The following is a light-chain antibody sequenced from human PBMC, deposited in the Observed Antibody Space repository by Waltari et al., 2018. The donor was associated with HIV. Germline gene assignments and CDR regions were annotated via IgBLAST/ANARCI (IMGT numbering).Light chain of an antibody. Sequence: DIQMPQSPSPLSASVGDRVPYTCRPSQSISTWLAWYQQKPGKAPKLLIYKASSLESGVPSRFSGSGSGTEFTLTITSLQPDDFATYYCQHYTSYPFGQGTKVEIK. CDR3: QHYTSYP. CDR2: KAS. V-gene: IGKV1-5*03. CDR1: QSISTW. J-gene: IGKJ2*01.